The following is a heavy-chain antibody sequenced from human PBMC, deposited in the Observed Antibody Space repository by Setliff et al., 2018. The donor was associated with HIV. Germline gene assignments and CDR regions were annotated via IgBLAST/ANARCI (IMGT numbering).Heavy chain of an antibody. D-gene: IGHD6-6*01. Sequence: ASVKVSCKASGYTLTNYAMHWVRQAPGQRLEWMRWINAGNGNTKYSPKFQGRVTITRETSARTAYMELSSLRSEDTAAYYCARDKYSSSENFDYWGQGTLVTVSS. CDR2: INAGNGNT. CDR3: ARDKYSSSENFDY. J-gene: IGHJ4*02. CDR1: GYTLTNYA. V-gene: IGHV1-3*01.